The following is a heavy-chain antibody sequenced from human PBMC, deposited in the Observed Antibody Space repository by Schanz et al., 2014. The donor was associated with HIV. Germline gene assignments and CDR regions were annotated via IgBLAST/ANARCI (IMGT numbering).Heavy chain of an antibody. CDR3: ATNRYNLLPFDF. Sequence: QVQLVQSGPEVKKPGASVRVSCETSGYTFFDYDINWVRQAPGQGLEWMGWVNPESGNTGMADKFLGRLSLTRFTSTGTAYMELDSLRSDDTAIYFCATNRYNLLPFDFWGQGTLVTVSS. CDR2: VNPESGNT. V-gene: IGHV1-8*02. D-gene: IGHD1-20*01. CDR1: GYTFFDYD. J-gene: IGHJ4*02.